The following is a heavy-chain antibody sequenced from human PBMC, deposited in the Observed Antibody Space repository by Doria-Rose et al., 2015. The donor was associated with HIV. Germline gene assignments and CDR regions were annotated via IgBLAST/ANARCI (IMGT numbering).Heavy chain of an antibody. Sequence: QVQLQESGPGLVKPSETLSLTCTVSGDSIRNFYWTWVRQAAGKGLERIGRIYSTGSTNYNPSLQSRVTISIDTSRSQFSLSLRSVTAADTAFYFCARDRGDYWGQGALVTVTS. CDR1: GDSIRNFY. CDR3: ARDRGDY. J-gene: IGHJ4*02. V-gene: IGHV4-4*07. CDR2: IYSTGST.